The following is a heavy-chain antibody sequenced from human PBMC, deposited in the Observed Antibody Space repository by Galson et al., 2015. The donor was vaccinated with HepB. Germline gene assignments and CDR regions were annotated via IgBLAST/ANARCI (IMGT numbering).Heavy chain of an antibody. Sequence: SVKVSCKASDYTFTSYGISWVRQAPGQSLEWMGWISGYNGNTKYAQKLQGRVTMTTDTSTSTAYMELRSLRSDDTAVYYCARDGVWFGEVVAQDYWGQGTLVTVSS. D-gene: IGHD3-10*01. V-gene: IGHV1-18*01. CDR2: ISGYNGNT. J-gene: IGHJ4*02. CDR1: DYTFTSYG. CDR3: ARDGVWFGEVVAQDY.